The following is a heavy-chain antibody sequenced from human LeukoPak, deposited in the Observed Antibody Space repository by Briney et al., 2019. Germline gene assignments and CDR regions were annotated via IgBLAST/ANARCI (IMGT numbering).Heavy chain of an antibody. V-gene: IGHV5-51*01. CDR3: ARRPKYGSESYGFDY. CDR2: IYPADSDT. J-gene: IGHJ4*02. Sequence: GESLKISCKASGYSFTTYWIGWVRQMPGQALEWMGNIYPADSDTRYSPSFQGQVTISVDKTISTAYLAWSSVKASDTALYYCARRPKYGSESYGFDYWGQGTLVTVSP. CDR1: GYSFTTYW. D-gene: IGHD3-10*01.